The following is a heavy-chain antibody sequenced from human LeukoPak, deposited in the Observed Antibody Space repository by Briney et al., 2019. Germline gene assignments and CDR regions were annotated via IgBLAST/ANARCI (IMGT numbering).Heavy chain of an antibody. CDR3: ARDALSSSPLNYFDY. D-gene: IGHD6-13*01. CDR2: IYYSGST. J-gene: IGHJ4*02. Sequence: PSETLSLTCTASGGSISSYYWSWIRQPPGKGLEWIGYIYYSGSTNYNPSLKSRVTISVDTSKNQFSLKLSSVTAADTAVYYCARDALSSSPLNYFDYWGQGTLVTVSS. V-gene: IGHV4-59*01. CDR1: GGSISSYY.